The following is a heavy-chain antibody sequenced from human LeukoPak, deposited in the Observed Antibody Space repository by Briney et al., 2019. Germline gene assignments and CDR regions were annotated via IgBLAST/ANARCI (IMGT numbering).Heavy chain of an antibody. D-gene: IGHD1-7*01. Sequence: PSETLSLTCTVSGGSISSSSYYWGWIRQPPGKGREWIGSIYYSGSTYYNPSLKSRVTISVDTSKNQFSLKLSSVTAADTAVYYCARTKEYNWNYRYYFDYWGQGTLVTVSS. CDR1: GGSISSSSYY. V-gene: IGHV4-39*01. J-gene: IGHJ4*02. CDR2: IYYSGST. CDR3: ARTKEYNWNYRYYFDY.